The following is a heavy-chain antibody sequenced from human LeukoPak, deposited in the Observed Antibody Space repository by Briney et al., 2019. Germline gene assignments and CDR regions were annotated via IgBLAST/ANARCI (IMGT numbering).Heavy chain of an antibody. Sequence: GGSLRLSCAASGFTFSDYYMSWIRQAPGKGLQWVANIKQDGSEKYYVDSVKGRFTISRDNAKNSLYLQMNNLRAEDTAVYFCVGDTATYYWGQGTLVTVSS. CDR2: IKQDGSEK. V-gene: IGHV3-7*01. D-gene: IGHD5-18*01. CDR1: GFTFSDYY. J-gene: IGHJ4*02. CDR3: VGDTATYY.